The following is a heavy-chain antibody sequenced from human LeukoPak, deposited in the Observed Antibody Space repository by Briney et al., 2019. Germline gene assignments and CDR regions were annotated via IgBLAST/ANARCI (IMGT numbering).Heavy chain of an antibody. V-gene: IGHV1-69*02. J-gene: IGHJ4*02. CDR2: IIPLASIT. Sequence: SVKVSCKTSGGNINNSTIHWVRQAPGQGLEWMGRIIPLASITTYAQKFQDRITITADKSTSTVYMELSRLTPEETAIYYCAARGSCSRTTCVMTGDLFDYWGQGTLITVS. CDR1: GGNINNST. D-gene: IGHD2-2*01. CDR3: AARGSCSRTTCVMTGDLFDY.